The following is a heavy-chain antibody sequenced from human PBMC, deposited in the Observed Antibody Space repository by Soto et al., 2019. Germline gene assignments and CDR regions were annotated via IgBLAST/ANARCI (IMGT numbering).Heavy chain of an antibody. D-gene: IGHD1-1*01. J-gene: IGHJ3*02. Sequence: SETLSLTCTVSGGSTSSSNWWTWVRQPPGKGLDWIGEVYRSGTTNYNPSLKSRVTISVDKSKNQFSLKLNSMTAADTALYYCARGQTNEEAFDIWGQGTMVT. CDR1: GGSTSSSNW. V-gene: IGHV4-4*02. CDR3: ARGQTNEEAFDI. CDR2: VYRSGTT.